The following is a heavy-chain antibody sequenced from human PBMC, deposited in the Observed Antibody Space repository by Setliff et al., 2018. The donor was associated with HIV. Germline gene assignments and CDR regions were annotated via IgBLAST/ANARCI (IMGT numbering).Heavy chain of an antibody. Sequence: ASVKVSCKASGYTFTSYYMHWVRQAPGQGLEWMGIINPSGGSTSYAQKFQGRVTMTRDTSISTAYMELSRLRSDDTAVYYCARDWAEDYYGSGSFQYWGQGTLVTVSS. D-gene: IGHD3-10*01. CDR2: INPSGGST. J-gene: IGHJ1*01. CDR3: ARDWAEDYYGSGSFQY. V-gene: IGHV1-46*01. CDR1: GYTFTSYY.